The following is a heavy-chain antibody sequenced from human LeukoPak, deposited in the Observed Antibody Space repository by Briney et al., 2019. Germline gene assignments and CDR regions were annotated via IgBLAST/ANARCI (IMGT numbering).Heavy chain of an antibody. J-gene: IGHJ6*03. D-gene: IGHD2-2*02. CDR3: AKVWGDHVVVPAGIKGPYYYYYMDV. Sequence: PGGSLRLSCAASGFTFSSYAMSWVRQAPGKGLEWVSAISGSGGSTYYADSVKGRFTISRDNSKNTLYLQMNSLRAEDTAVYYCAKVWGDHVVVPAGIKGPYYYYYMDVWGKRTTVTVSS. CDR1: GFTFSSYA. V-gene: IGHV3-23*01. CDR2: ISGSGGST.